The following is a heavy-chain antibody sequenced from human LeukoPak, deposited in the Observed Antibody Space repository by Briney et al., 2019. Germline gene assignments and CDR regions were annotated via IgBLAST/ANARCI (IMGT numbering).Heavy chain of an antibody. V-gene: IGHV3-21*01. CDR1: GFTFSSYS. J-gene: IGHJ4*02. CDR3: ARDFLSGSYCDY. D-gene: IGHD1-26*01. CDR2: ISSSSSYT. Sequence: GGSLRLSCAASGFTFSSYSMNWVRQAPGKGLEWVSSISSSSSYTYYADSVKGRFTISRDNAKNSLYLQMNSLRAEDTAVYYCARDFLSGSYCDYWGQGTLVTVSS.